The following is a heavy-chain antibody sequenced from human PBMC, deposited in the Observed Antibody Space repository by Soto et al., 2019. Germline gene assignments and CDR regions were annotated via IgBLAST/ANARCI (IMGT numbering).Heavy chain of an antibody. CDR1: GYTFTLHA. V-gene: IGHV1-3*01. CDR2: INGGDGQI. J-gene: IGHJ4*02. CDR3: ARGFFGSADY. D-gene: IGHD3-10*01. Sequence: QVKLVQSGAEMKRPGASVKISCKASGYTFTLHAIHWVRQAPGQRLEWMGWINGGDGQIHYSQNFQGRVSLTRDTSATTAYMELSSLTSDDTAMYYCARGFFGSADYWGQGTLFTVPS.